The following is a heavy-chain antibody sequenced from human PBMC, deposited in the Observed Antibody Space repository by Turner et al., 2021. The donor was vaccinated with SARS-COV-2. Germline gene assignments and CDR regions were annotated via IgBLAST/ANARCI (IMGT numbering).Heavy chain of an antibody. CDR1: GGSVSSGSYY. V-gene: IGHV4-61*01. CDR2: MYYSGGT. Sequence: QVQLQESGPGLVKPSETLSLTCTVSGGSVSSGSYYWSWIRQPPGKGLEWIGDMYYSGGTNYNPSRKSRVTISVDTSKNQFSLKLSSVTAADTAVYYCARLNYDFWSGYYNGWFDPWGQGTLVTVSS. D-gene: IGHD3-3*01. CDR3: ARLNYDFWSGYYNGWFDP. J-gene: IGHJ5*02.